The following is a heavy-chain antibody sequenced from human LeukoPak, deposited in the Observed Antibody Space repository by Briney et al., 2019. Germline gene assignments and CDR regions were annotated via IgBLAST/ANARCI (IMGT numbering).Heavy chain of an antibody. D-gene: IGHD3-10*01. Sequence: PGGSLRLSCAASGFTFSDYYVDWVRQAPGKGLEWVGRSRNKPHSYTTTYAASVQGRFTSSRDHSQNSLYLQMNSLKTEDTAVYYCARDRNYGSGSHDAFDVWGQGTMVTVSS. J-gene: IGHJ3*01. CDR2: SRNKPHSYTT. CDR3: ARDRNYGSGSHDAFDV. CDR1: GFTFSDYY. V-gene: IGHV3-72*01.